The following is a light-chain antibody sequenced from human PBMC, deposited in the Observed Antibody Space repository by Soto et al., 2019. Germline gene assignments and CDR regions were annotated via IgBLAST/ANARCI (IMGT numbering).Light chain of an antibody. CDR2: AAS. CDR1: QGIRND. J-gene: IGKJ5*01. Sequence: DIQITQSPSSLSSSLLYRVTITFRASQGIRNDLGWYQQKPGNAPKVLIYAASNLQTGVPSRFSGSGSGTDFTLTINSLQPEDFATYSCQQSYSTPITFGQGTRLEIK. CDR3: QQSYSTPIT. V-gene: IGKV1-39*01.